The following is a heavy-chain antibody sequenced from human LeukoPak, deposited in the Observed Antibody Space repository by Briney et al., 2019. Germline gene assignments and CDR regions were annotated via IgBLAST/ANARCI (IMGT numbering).Heavy chain of an antibody. CDR1: GGSISSSSYY. CDR2: IYYSGST. V-gene: IGHV4-39*07. Sequence: PSETLSLTCTVSGGSISSSSYYWGWIRQPPGKGLEWIGSIYYSGSTYYNPSLKSRVTISVATSKNQYSLKLSSVTAADTAVYYCARVTYYDYVWGSYRYTYHFDYWGQGTLVTVSS. J-gene: IGHJ4*02. CDR3: ARVTYYDYVWGSYRYTYHFDY. D-gene: IGHD3-16*02.